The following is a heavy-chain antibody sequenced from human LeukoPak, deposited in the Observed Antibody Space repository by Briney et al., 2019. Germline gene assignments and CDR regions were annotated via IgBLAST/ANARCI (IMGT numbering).Heavy chain of an antibody. CDR2: ISSSGGST. CDR1: GFIFSSYG. Sequence: PGGSLRLSCAASGFIFSSYGMSWVRQAPGKGLEWVSTISSSGGSTYCADSVKGRFTISRDNSKNTLYLQMNSLRAEDTAVYYCAKKNRGVPDYWGQGTLVTVSS. J-gene: IGHJ4*02. CDR3: AKKNRGVPDY. D-gene: IGHD3-10*01. V-gene: IGHV3-23*01.